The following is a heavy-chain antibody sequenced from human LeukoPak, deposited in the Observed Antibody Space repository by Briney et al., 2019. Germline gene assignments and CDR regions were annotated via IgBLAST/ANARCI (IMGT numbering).Heavy chain of an antibody. J-gene: IGHJ4*02. V-gene: IGHV4-59*08. CDR2: IYYSGST. CDR3: ARAVSGRFDY. Sequence: PSETLSLTCTVSGGSISTYYWSWIRQPPGKGLEWTGYIYYSGSTNYNPSLNSRVTISVDTSKNQFSLRLSSVTAADTAIYYCARAVSGRFDYWGQGTLVTVSS. D-gene: IGHD6-19*01. CDR1: GGSISTYY.